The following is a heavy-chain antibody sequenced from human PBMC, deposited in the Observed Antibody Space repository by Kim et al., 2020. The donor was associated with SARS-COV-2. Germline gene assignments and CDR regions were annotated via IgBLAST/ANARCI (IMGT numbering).Heavy chain of an antibody. CDR3: AREMHSGYDSDYYYYYYGMDV. V-gene: IGHV7-4-1*02. Sequence: ASVKVSCKASGYTFTSYAMNWVRQAPGQGLEWMGWINTNTGNPTYAQGFTGRFVFSLDTSVSTAYLQISSLKAEDTAVYYCAREMHSGYDSDYYYYYYGMDVWGQGTTVTVSS. CDR1: GYTFTSYA. CDR2: INTNTGNP. D-gene: IGHD5-12*01. J-gene: IGHJ6*02.